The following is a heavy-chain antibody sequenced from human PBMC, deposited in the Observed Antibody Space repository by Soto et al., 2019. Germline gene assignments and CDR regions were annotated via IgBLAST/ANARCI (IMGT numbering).Heavy chain of an antibody. Sequence: SETLSLTCTVSGGSISSGDYYWSWIRQPPGKGLEWIGYIYYSGSTYYNPSLKSRVTISVDTSKNQFSLKLSSVTAADTAVYYCLGSQISDLRFLEWLPESPFDYWGQGTLVTVSS. J-gene: IGHJ4*02. D-gene: IGHD3-3*01. CDR1: GGSISSGDYY. V-gene: IGHV4-30-4*01. CDR3: LGSQISDLRFLEWLPESPFDY. CDR2: IYYSGST.